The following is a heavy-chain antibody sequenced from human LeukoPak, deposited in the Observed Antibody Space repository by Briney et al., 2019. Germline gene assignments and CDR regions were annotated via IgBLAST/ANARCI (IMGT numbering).Heavy chain of an antibody. CDR2: ISGSGGST. D-gene: IGHD3-10*01. CDR1: GFTFSSYA. CDR3: AKDGLLWFGELLQVDY. Sequence: PGGSLRLSCAASGFTFSSYAMSWVRQPPGKGLEWVSAISGSGGSTYYADSVKGRFTISRDNSKNTLYLQMNSPRAEDTAVYYCAKDGLLWFGELLQVDYWGQGTLVTVSS. V-gene: IGHV3-23*01. J-gene: IGHJ4*02.